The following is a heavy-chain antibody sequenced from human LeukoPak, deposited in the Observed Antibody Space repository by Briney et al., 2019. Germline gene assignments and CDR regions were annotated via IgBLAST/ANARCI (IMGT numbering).Heavy chain of an antibody. D-gene: IGHD2-15*01. CDR3: ASVSLYSPAFDI. V-gene: IGHV1-46*01. J-gene: IGHJ3*02. Sequence: ASVKVSFKGSGYTYTSYYMHWVRQAPGQRLEWMGIINPSGGSTSYVQKFQGRVTITRETSTREHYLELSSLRSEDTDVDYCASVSLYSPAFDIWGQGTMVTVSS. CDR1: GYTYTSYY. CDR2: INPSGGST.